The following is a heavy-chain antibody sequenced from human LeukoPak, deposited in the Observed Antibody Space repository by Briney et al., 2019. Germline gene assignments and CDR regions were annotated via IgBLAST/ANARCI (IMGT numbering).Heavy chain of an antibody. J-gene: IGHJ4*02. CDR2: IRYDGSNK. CDR1: GFTFSPYG. D-gene: IGHD6-19*01. CDR3: AKSGAGPYYFDY. Sequence: GGSLRLSCVASGFTFSPYGMHWVRQAPGKGLEWVAFIRYDGSNKYYADSVKGRFTISRDNSKNTLYLQMNSLRAEDTAVYYCAKSGAGPYYFDYWGQGTLVTVSS. V-gene: IGHV3-30*02.